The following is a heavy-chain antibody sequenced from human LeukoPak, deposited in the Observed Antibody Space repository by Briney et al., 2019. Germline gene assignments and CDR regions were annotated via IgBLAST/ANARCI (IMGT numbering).Heavy chain of an antibody. Sequence: GGSLRLSCAASGFTFNSYAIHWVRQAPGKGLEWVAVISYDGSNKYYADSVKGRFTISRDNSKNMLYLQMNSLRAEDTAVYYCAKDQDWPTAMITNWGQGTLVTVSS. CDR1: GFTFNSYA. CDR3: AKDQDWPTAMITN. V-gene: IGHV3-30*04. D-gene: IGHD5-18*01. J-gene: IGHJ4*02. CDR2: ISYDGSNK.